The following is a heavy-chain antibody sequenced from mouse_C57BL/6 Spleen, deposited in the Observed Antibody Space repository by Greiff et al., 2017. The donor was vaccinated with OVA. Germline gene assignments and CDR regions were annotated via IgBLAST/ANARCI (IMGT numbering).Heavy chain of an antibody. CDR1: GYSFTGYY. D-gene: IGHD2-2*01. V-gene: IGHV1-42*01. J-gene: IGHJ4*01. CDR3: ARFYGYDVRYAMDY. CDR2: INPSTGGT. Sequence: EVKLQQSGPELVKPGASVKISCKASGYSFTGYYMNWVKQSPEKSLEWIGEINPSTGGTTYNQKFKAKATLTVDKSSSTAYMQLKSLTSEDSAVYYCARFYGYDVRYAMDYWGQGTSVTVSS.